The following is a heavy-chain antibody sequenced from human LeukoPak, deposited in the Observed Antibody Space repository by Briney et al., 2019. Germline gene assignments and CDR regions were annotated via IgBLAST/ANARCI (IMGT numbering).Heavy chain of an antibody. J-gene: IGHJ4*02. Sequence: GGSLRLSCTTSGFNFRAYWMGWVRQAPGKGLEWVAFIQFDGSDEHYAESVKGRFTISRDNSKNTLYLQMNSLRPEDTSVYYCAEDQKLQPFHYWGQGTLVTVSS. V-gene: IGHV3-30*02. CDR1: GFNFRAYW. CDR3: AEDQKLQPFHY. D-gene: IGHD1-1*01. CDR2: IQFDGSDE.